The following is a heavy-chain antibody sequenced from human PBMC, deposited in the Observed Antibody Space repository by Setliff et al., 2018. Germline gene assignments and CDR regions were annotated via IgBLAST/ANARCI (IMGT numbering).Heavy chain of an antibody. CDR3: ARLSIKSGGGPYYNYYYMDV. D-gene: IGHD3-16*01. CDR1: GFSFSNYA. J-gene: IGHJ6*03. Sequence: PGGSLRRSCAPSGFSFSNYAMHWVRQAAGKGLEWVAVISYDGINKYYADSVRGRFTISRDNSKNILYLQMNSLRVEDTAVYYCARLSIKSGGGPYYNYYYMDVWGKGTTVTVSS. CDR2: ISYDGINK. V-gene: IGHV3-30*07.